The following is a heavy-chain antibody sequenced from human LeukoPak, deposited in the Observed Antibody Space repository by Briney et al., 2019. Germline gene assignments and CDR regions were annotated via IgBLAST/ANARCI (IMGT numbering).Heavy chain of an antibody. CDR1: GGTFISYA. CDR3: ASATTGYSSSWAVYYYYGMDV. J-gene: IGHJ6*02. D-gene: IGHD6-13*01. V-gene: IGHV1-69*13. CDR2: IIPIFGTA. Sequence: RASVNVSCKACGGTFISYAISGVRQAPGQGREWMGGIIPIFGTANYAQKFQGRVTITADESTGTAYIELSSLRSEDTAVYYCASATTGYSSSWAVYYYYGMDVWGQGTTVTVSS.